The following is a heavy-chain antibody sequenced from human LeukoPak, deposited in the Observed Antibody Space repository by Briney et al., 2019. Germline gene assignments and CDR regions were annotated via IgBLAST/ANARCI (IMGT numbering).Heavy chain of an antibody. Sequence: SGGSLRLSCAASGFTFSNYWMTWVRQAPGKGLEWVSAISGSGGSTYYADSVKGRFTISRDNSKNTLYLQMNSLRAEDTAVYYCAKDEQLWFRWVFDYWGQGTLVTVSS. V-gene: IGHV3-23*01. J-gene: IGHJ4*02. D-gene: IGHD5-18*01. CDR1: GFTFSNYW. CDR3: AKDEQLWFRWVFDY. CDR2: ISGSGGST.